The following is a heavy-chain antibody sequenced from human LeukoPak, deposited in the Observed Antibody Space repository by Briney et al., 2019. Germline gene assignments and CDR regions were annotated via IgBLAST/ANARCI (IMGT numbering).Heavy chain of an antibody. V-gene: IGHV3-53*01. Sequence: AGGSLRLSCAASGFTVSSNYMSWVRQAPGKGLEWVSVIYSGGSTYYADSVKGRFTISRDNSKNTLYLQMNSLRAEDTAVYYCARSYGAFSGPVAYWGQGTLVTLSS. J-gene: IGHJ4*02. CDR2: IYSGGST. D-gene: IGHD4-17*01. CDR1: GFTVSSNY. CDR3: ARSYGAFSGPVAY.